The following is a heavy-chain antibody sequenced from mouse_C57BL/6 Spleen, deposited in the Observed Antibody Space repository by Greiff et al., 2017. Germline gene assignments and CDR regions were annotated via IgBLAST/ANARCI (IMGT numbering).Heavy chain of an antibody. J-gene: IGHJ4*01. CDR1: GFTFSSYA. CDR3: TRPSYGSSPYAMDY. Sequence: EVKLVESGEGLVKPGGSLKLSCAASGFTFSSYAMSWVRQTPEKRLEWVAYISSGGDYIYYADTVKGRFTISRDNARNPLYLQMSSLKSEDTAMYYCTRPSYGSSPYAMDYWGQGTSVTVAS. D-gene: IGHD1-1*01. CDR2: ISSGGDYI. V-gene: IGHV5-9-1*02.